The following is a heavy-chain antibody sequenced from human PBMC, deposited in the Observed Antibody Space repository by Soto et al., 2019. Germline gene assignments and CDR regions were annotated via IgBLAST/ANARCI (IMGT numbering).Heavy chain of an antibody. Sequence: ASVKVSCKASGYTFTSYGISWVRQAPGQGLEWMGWISAYNGNTNYAQKLQGRVTMTTDTSMSTAYMELRSLRSDDTAVYYCARASFQWLTPQANWFDPWGQGTLVTVSS. J-gene: IGHJ5*02. CDR2: ISAYNGNT. V-gene: IGHV1-18*01. CDR1: GYTFTSYG. CDR3: ARASFQWLTPQANWFDP. D-gene: IGHD6-19*01.